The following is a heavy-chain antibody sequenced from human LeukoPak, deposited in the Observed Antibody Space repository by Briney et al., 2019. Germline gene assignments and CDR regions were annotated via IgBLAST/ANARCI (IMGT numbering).Heavy chain of an antibody. CDR3: ARTNSGTWYYYDSSGSPYCFDY. D-gene: IGHD3-22*01. CDR2: IYYSGST. Sequence: SETLSLTCTVSGGSISSYYWSWIRQPPGKGLEWIGYIYYSGSTNYNPSLKSRVTISVDTSKNQFSLKLSSVTAADTAVYYCARTNSGTWYYYDSSGSPYCFDYWGQGTLVTVSS. CDR1: GGSISSYY. J-gene: IGHJ4*02. V-gene: IGHV4-59*08.